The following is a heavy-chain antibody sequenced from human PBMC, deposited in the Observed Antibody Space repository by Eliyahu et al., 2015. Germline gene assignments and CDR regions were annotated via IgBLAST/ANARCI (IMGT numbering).Heavy chain of an antibody. V-gene: IGHV3-15*01. CDR3: LYSYDSSGNYYFDY. J-gene: IGHJ4*02. CDR1: GFTFXNAW. Sequence: EVQLVESGGGLIKPGGSLRLSCAASGFTFXNAWMSWVRQAPGKGLEWVGRIKSKTDGGTTDYAAPVRGRFTISRDDSKNTMYLQMSSLITEDTAVYYCLYSYDSSGNYYFDYWGQGTLVTVSS. CDR2: IKSKTDGGTT. D-gene: IGHD3-22*01.